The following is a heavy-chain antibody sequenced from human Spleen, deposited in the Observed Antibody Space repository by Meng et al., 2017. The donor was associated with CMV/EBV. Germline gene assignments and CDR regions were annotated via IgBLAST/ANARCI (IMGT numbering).Heavy chain of an antibody. CDR2: IYYSGST. CDR3: ARAKGWSTAAPPDY. CDR1: GGSISSSSYY. Sequence: QLQLQESGPGLVKPSETLSLTCTVSGGSISSSSYYWGWIRQPPGKGLEWIGSIYYSGSTYYNPSLKSRVTISVDTSKNQFSLKLSSVTAADTAVYYCARAKGWSTAAPPDYWGQGTLVTVSS. D-gene: IGHD6-6*01. J-gene: IGHJ4*02. V-gene: IGHV4-39*07.